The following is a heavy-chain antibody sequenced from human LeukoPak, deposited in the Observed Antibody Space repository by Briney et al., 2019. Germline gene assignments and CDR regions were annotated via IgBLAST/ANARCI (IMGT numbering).Heavy chain of an antibody. V-gene: IGHV1-3*01. CDR2: INAGNGNT. Sequence: GASVKVSCKASGYTFTSYAMHWVRQAPGQRLEWMGWINAGNGNTKYSQKFQGRVTITRDTSASTAYMELSSLRSEDTVVYYCARVGYSYGYTYLDYWGQGTLVTVSS. CDR3: ARVGYSYGYTYLDY. D-gene: IGHD5-18*01. CDR1: GYTFTSYA. J-gene: IGHJ4*02.